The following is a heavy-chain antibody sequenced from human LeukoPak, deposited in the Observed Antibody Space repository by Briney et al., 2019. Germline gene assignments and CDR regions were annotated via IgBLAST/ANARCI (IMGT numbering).Heavy chain of an antibody. Sequence: GGSLRLSCAVSGLNFRSFWMSGVRQAPGKGLEWVANIKQDETEKFYVDSVKGRFTISRDHAKNSLYLQMNSLRVEDSAVYYCARGFYFSMTELYYLDLWGRGTLVTVSS. CDR3: ARGFYFSMTELYYLDL. CDR1: GLNFRSFW. CDR2: IKQDETEK. V-gene: IGHV3-7*04. D-gene: IGHD2-15*01. J-gene: IGHJ2*01.